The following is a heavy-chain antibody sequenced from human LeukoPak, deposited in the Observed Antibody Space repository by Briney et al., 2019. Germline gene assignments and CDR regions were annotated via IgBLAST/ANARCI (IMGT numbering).Heavy chain of an antibody. CDR1: GFTFSNFW. D-gene: IGHD1-1*01. CDR3: GKKTGSTGEAFDY. J-gene: IGHJ4*02. V-gene: IGHV3-7*03. CDR2: IKVDGSEK. Sequence: GSLRLSCVVSGFTFSNFWMSWVRQAPGKGLEWVANIKVDGSEKYYAESVKGRFTISRDNAENSLYLQMNSLRVEDSAIYYCGKKTGSTGEAFDYWGQGTLVTVPS.